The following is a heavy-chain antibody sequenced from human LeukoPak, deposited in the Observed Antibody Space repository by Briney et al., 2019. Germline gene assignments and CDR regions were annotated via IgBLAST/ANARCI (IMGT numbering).Heavy chain of an antibody. Sequence: SETLSLTCTVSGGSISSYYWSWIRQPPRKGLEWIGYIDYSGSANYNPSLKSRVTISVDTSKSQFSLRLSSVTAADTALYYYARAGGGYSYDYWGQGTLVTVSS. CDR2: IDYSGSA. D-gene: IGHD5-18*01. J-gene: IGHJ4*02. CDR1: GGSISSYY. V-gene: IGHV4-59*01. CDR3: ARAGGGYSYDY.